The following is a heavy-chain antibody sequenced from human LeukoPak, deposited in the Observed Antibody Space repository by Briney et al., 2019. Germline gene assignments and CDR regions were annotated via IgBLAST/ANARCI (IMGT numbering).Heavy chain of an antibody. CDR2: FDPEDGET. D-gene: IGHD3-10*01. Sequence: ASVKVSCKVSGYTLTELSMHWVRQAPGKGLEWMGGFDPEDGETIYAQKFQGRVTMTEDTSTDTAYMELSSLRSEDTAVYYCATGSSITMVRGVTQENDYWGQGTLVTVSS. J-gene: IGHJ4*02. CDR1: GYTLTELS. CDR3: ATGSSITMVRGVTQENDY. V-gene: IGHV1-24*01.